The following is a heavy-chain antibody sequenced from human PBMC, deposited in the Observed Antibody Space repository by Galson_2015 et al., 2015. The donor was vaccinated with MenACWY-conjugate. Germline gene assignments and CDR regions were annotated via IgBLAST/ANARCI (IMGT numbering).Heavy chain of an antibody. J-gene: IGHJ4*02. CDR2: IYPGDSDT. D-gene: IGHD6-6*01. Sequence: QSGAEVKKPGESLKISCKGSGYTFTSNWIGWVRQMPGKGLEWMGIIYPGDSDTRYTPSFQGHVPISADKSINTAYLQWGSLEASDTAMYYCARQGFGSSSLDYWGQGTLVTVSS. V-gene: IGHV5-51*01. CDR3: ARQGFGSSSLDY. CDR1: GYTFTSNW.